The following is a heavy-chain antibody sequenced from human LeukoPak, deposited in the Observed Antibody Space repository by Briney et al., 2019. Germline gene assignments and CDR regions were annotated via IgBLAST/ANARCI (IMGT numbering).Heavy chain of an antibody. CDR2: INPSGGST. V-gene: IGHV1-46*01. Sequence: ASVKVSCKASGYTFTSYYMHWVRQAPGQGLEWMGIINPSGGSTSYAQKFQGRVTITADESTSTAYMELSSLRSEDTAAYYCARYCSSASCYGSRFDPWGQGTLVTVSS. J-gene: IGHJ5*02. CDR1: GYTFTSYY. CDR3: ARYCSSASCYGSRFDP. D-gene: IGHD2-2*01.